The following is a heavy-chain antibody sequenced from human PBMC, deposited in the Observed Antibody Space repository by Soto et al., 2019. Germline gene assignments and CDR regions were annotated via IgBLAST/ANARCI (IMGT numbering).Heavy chain of an antibody. V-gene: IGHV1-18*01. D-gene: IGHD1-26*01. CDR3: ARDHGGSYQADSFDP. J-gene: IGHJ5*02. Sequence: QVQLEQSGVEVKKPGASVKVSCKASGYTFTTYGIIWVRQAPGQGLEWVGWVSPYDGDTNYADTLQGRVTMTTDTSTTTAYMELRSLRSDDTAMYYCARDHGGSYQADSFDPWGQGTLVIVSS. CDR2: VSPYDGDT. CDR1: GYTFTTYG.